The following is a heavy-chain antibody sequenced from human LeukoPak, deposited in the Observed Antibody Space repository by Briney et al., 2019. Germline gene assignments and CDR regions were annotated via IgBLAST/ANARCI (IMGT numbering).Heavy chain of an antibody. J-gene: IGHJ4*02. CDR1: GGTFSGYY. CDR2: INHSGST. CDR3: ARVRSSRSRGYSY. V-gene: IGHV4-34*01. D-gene: IGHD3-22*01. Sequence: SETLSLTCAVYGGTFSGYYWSWIRQPPAKGLEWIGEINHSGSTNYNPSLKSRVTIAVDTSKNQFSLKLSSVTAADTAVYYCARVRSSRSRGYSYWGQGTLVTVSS.